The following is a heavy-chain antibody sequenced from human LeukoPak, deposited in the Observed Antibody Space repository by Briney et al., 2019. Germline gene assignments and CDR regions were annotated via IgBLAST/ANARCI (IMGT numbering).Heavy chain of an antibody. V-gene: IGHV1-2*02. Sequence: ASVKVSCKASGYTFTGYYMHWVRQAPGQGLEWMGYINTASGGTYYAQKFQGRVTMTRDTSISTAYMELRSLRSDDTAVYYCARDPVLWGQGTLVTVSS. J-gene: IGHJ4*02. CDR1: GYTFTGYY. D-gene: IGHD1-1*01. CDR2: INTASGGT. CDR3: ARDPVL.